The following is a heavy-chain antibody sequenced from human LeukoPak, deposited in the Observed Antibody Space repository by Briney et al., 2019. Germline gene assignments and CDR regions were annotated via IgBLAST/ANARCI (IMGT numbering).Heavy chain of an antibody. CDR3: VKVVTYSSAHDIGY. D-gene: IGHD6-19*01. CDR1: GFTFSSYG. CDR2: ISYDGSNK. J-gene: IGHJ4*02. Sequence: GGSLRLSCAASGFTFSSYGMHWVRQAPGKGLEWVAVISYDGSNKYYADSVKGRFTISRDNSKNTLYLQMNGLRAEDTAVYYCVKVVTYSSAHDIGYWGQGTLVTVSS. V-gene: IGHV3-30*18.